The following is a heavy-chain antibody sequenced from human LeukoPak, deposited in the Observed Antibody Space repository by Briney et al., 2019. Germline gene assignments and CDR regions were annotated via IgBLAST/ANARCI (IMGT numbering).Heavy chain of an antibody. CDR3: ARDSLGTSSGWFDP. CDR2: IWSDGSNK. Sequence: GGSLRLSCAASGFTFSSYSMNWVRQAPGKGLEWTAVIWSDGSNKYYADSVKGRFTISRDNSKNTLFLQMNSLRTEDTAVYYCARDSLGTSSGWFDPWGQGTLVTVSS. V-gene: IGHV3-33*08. D-gene: IGHD6-19*01. CDR1: GFTFSSYS. J-gene: IGHJ5*02.